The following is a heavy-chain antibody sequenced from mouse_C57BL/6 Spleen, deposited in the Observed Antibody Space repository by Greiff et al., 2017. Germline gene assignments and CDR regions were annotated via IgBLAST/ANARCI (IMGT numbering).Heavy chain of an antibody. Sequence: VKLQQSDAELVKPGASVKISCKVSGYTFTDHTIHWMKQRPEQGLEWIGYIYPRDGSTKYNEKFKGKASLTADKSSSTAYMQLNSLTSEDSAVYFCAREGYGSSSIDYWGQGTTLTVSS. CDR1: GYTFTDHT. V-gene: IGHV1-78*01. J-gene: IGHJ2*01. CDR3: AREGYGSSSIDY. D-gene: IGHD1-1*01. CDR2: IYPRDGST.